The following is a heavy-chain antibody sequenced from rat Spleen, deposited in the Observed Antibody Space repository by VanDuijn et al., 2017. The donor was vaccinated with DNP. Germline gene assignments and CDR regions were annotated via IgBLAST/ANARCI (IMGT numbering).Heavy chain of an antibody. V-gene: IGHV2-16*01. CDR1: GFSLSSYG. CDR3: ARRNRGLDY. CDR2: MWSGGIP. J-gene: IGHJ2*01. Sequence: QVQLKESGPGLVQPSRTLSLTCTVSGFSLSSYGVSWLRQPPGKSLEWVGAMWSGGIPDYNSTLKSRLIISRDTSKSQVRLTMNSLQTEDTAMYFCARRNRGLDYWGQGIMVTVSS.